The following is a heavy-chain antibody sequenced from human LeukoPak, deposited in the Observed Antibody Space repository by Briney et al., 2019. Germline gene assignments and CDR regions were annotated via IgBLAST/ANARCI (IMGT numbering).Heavy chain of an antibody. CDR1: GFSFSTYE. Sequence: PGGSLRLSCAASGFSFSTYEMNWVRQAPGKGLEWVSYISSSGSTIYYADSVKGRFTISRDNAKNSLYLQMNSLRAEDTAVYYCARDGRGILTGYYYYYYYGMDVWGQGTTVTVSS. V-gene: IGHV3-48*03. CDR2: ISSSGSTI. J-gene: IGHJ6*02. CDR3: ARDGRGILTGYYYYYYYGMDV. D-gene: IGHD3-9*01.